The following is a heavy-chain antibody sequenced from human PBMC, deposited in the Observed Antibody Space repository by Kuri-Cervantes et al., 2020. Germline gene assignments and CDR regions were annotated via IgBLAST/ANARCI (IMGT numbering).Heavy chain of an antibody. D-gene: IGHD3/OR15-3a*01. Sequence: GGSLRLSCAASGFTFSSYGMHWVRQAPGKGLEWVSGISWNSGSIGYADSVKGRFTISRDNARNSLYLQMNSLRAEDTAVYYCAREDWLLGSWGQGTLVTVSS. CDR3: AREDWLLGS. V-gene: IGHV3-48*04. CDR1: GFTFSSYG. J-gene: IGHJ4*02. CDR2: ISWNSGSI.